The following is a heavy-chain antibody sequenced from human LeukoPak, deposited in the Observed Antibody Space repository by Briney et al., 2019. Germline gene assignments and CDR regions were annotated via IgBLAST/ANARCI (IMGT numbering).Heavy chain of an antibody. D-gene: IGHD3-10*01. CDR1: GFIFSSYG. CDR3: AREFHFSGSGSSNFDP. J-gene: IGHJ5*02. CDR2: IWHDGSNK. Sequence: PGRSLRLSCAASGFIFSSYGMHWVRQAPGKGLEWEALIWHDGSNKYYGGSVKGRFTISRDNSRNTLYLQMNSLRAEDTAVYYCAREFHFSGSGSSNFDPWGPGTLVTVSS. V-gene: IGHV3-33*01.